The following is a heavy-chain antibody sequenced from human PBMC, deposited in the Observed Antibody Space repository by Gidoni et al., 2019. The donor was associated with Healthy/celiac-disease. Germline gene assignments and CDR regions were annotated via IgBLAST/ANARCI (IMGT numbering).Heavy chain of an antibody. CDR1: GGAFSGYY. Sequence: QVQLQQWGAGLLKPSETLSLTCAVYGGAFSGYYWGWIRQPPGKGLEWSGESNHGGSNNYNPSHKRRVTISVDTSKNQFSLKLSSVTAADTAVYCCAYTNYYYYYMDVWGKGTTVTVSS. D-gene: IGHD2-2*02. CDR3: AYTNYYYYYMDV. CDR2: SNHGGSN. V-gene: IGHV4-34*01. J-gene: IGHJ6*03.